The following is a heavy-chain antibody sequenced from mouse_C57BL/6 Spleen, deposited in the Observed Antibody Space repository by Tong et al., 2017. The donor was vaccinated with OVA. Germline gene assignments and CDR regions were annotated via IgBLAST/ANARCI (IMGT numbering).Heavy chain of an antibody. V-gene: IGHV5-17*01. J-gene: IGHJ1*03. D-gene: IGHD1-1*01. CDR1: GFTFSDYG. CDR2: ISSGSSTI. CDR3: ARRIYYYGSSRYFDV. Sequence: EVQLQESGGGLVKPGGSLKLSCAASGFTFSDYGMHWVRQAPEKGLEWVAYISSGSSTIYYADTVKGRFTISRDNAKNTLFLQMTRLRSEDTAMYYCARRIYYYGSSRYFDVWGTGTTVTVSS.